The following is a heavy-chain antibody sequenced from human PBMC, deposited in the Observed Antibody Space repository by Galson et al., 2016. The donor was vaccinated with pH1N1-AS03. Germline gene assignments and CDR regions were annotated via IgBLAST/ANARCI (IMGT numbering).Heavy chain of an antibody. CDR3: AKAGSARPPHMTPFDFDY. V-gene: IGHV3-23*01. CDR1: GFTLSTYS. CDR2: ISGSGSSL. Sequence: SLRLSCAASGFTLSTYSMHWVRQAPGRGLEWVSAISGSGSSLYYADSVKGRFTISRDNSKNTLYLQVNSLRAEDTAVYYCAKAGSARPPHMTPFDFDYWGQGTLVTVSS. J-gene: IGHJ4*02. D-gene: IGHD6-6*01.